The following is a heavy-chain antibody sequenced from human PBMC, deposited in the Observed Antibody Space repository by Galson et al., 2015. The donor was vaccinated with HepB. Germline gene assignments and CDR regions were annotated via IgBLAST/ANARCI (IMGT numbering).Heavy chain of an antibody. CDR3: ARGRKSSGWYDYYGMDV. Sequence: SVKVSCKASGYTFSSYDINWVRQATGQGLEWMGWMNPNSGNTGYAQKFQGRVTMTRNTSISTAYMELSSLRSEDTAVYYCARGRKSSGWYDYYGMDVWGQGTTVTVSS. V-gene: IGHV1-8*01. CDR1: GYTFSSYD. CDR2: MNPNSGNT. J-gene: IGHJ6*02. D-gene: IGHD6-19*01.